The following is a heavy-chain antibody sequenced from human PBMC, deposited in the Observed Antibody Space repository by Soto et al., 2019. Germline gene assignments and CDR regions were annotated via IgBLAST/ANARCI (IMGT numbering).Heavy chain of an antibody. D-gene: IGHD2-2*01. CDR1: GYTFTSYD. CDR2: MNPKSADT. J-gene: IGHJ4*02. Sequence: ASVKVSCKASGYTFTSYDINWVRQATGQGLEWMGWMNPKSADTVYAQKFQGRVTMTRDTSISTAYMELSSLRSEDTAVYYCARGPPYCSSTSCYIDYWGQGTLVTVSS. V-gene: IGHV1-8*01. CDR3: ARGPPYCSSTSCYIDY.